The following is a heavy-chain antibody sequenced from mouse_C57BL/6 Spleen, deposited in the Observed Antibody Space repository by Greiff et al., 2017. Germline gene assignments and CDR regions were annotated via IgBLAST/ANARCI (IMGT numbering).Heavy chain of an antibody. D-gene: IGHD1-1*01. CDR2: IDPSDGYT. V-gene: IGHV1-69*01. Sequence: QVQLQQPGAELVMPGASVKLSCKASGYTFTSYWMHWVKQRPGQGLEWIGEIDPSDGYTNYNQKFKGKSTLTVDKSSSTAYMQLSSLTSEDSAVYYCARSVTTVVATDYWGQGTTLTVSS. CDR3: ARSVTTVVATDY. J-gene: IGHJ2*01. CDR1: GYTFTSYW.